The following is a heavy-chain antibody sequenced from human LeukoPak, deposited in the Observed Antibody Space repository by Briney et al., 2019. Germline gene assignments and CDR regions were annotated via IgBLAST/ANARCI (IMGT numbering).Heavy chain of an antibody. CDR3: ARVSHLTLDFWSGNDAFDI. D-gene: IGHD3-3*01. V-gene: IGHV1-8*03. J-gene: IGHJ3*02. CDR1: GYSFTSYW. Sequence: GESLKISCKGSGYSFTSYWIGWVRQATGQGLEWMGWMNPNSGNTGYAQKFQGRVTITRNTSISTAYMELSSLRSEDTAVYYCARVSHLTLDFWSGNDAFDIWGQGTMVTVSS. CDR2: MNPNSGNT.